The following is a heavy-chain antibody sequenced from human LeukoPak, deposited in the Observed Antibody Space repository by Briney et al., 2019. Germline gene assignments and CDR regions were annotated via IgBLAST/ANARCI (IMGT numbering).Heavy chain of an antibody. CDR3: ARHRPPNDYGDYESQGDFDY. CDR1: GGSISSYY. V-gene: IGHV4-59*08. J-gene: IGHJ4*02. D-gene: IGHD4-17*01. Sequence: SETLSLTCTVSGGSISSYYWSWIRQPPGKGLEWIGYIYYSGSTNYNPSLKSRVTISVDTSKNQFSLKLSSVTAADTAVYYCARHRPPNDYGDYESQGDFDYWGQGTLVTVSS. CDR2: IYYSGST.